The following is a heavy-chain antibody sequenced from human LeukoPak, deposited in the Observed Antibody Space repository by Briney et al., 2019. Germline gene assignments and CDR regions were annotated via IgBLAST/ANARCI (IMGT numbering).Heavy chain of an antibody. D-gene: IGHD1-26*01. V-gene: IGHV4-59*01. CDR1: GGSISSYY. CDR3: ARGEWELDAFDI. CDR2: IYYSGST. J-gene: IGHJ3*02. Sequence: SETLSLTCTVSGGSISSYYWSWIRQPPGKGLEWIGYIYYSGSTNYNPSLKSRVTISVDTSKNQFSLKLSSVTAADTAVYYCARGEWELDAFDIWGQGTMVTVSS.